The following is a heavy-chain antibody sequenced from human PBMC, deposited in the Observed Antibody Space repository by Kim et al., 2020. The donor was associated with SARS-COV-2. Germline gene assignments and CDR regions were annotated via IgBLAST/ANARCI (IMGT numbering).Heavy chain of an antibody. CDR2: IWYDGSQK. CDR1: RFTFNRYS. Sequence: GGSLRLSCAASRFTFNRYSMHWVRQTPGKGLEWVAMIWYDGSQKYHADSVKGRFTISRDNAKNTLYLQMNSLGAEDTAVYYCARGLHSSIRCLDYWGQGTPVTLSP. J-gene: IGHJ4*02. V-gene: IGHV3-33*01. CDR3: ARGLHSSIRCLDY. D-gene: IGHD2-2*01.